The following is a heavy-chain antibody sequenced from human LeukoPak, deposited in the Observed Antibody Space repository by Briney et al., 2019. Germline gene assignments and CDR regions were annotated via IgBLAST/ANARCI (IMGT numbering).Heavy chain of an antibody. Sequence: SETLSLTCTVSGGSISSGSYYWSWIRQPAGKGLEWIGRIYTSGSTNYNPSLKSRVTISVDTSKNQFSLKLSSVTAADTAVYYCANGYGDHGYGNWFDPWGQGTLVTVSS. J-gene: IGHJ5*02. V-gene: IGHV4-61*02. D-gene: IGHD4-17*01. CDR3: ANGYGDHGYGNWFDP. CDR1: GGSISSGSYY. CDR2: IYTSGST.